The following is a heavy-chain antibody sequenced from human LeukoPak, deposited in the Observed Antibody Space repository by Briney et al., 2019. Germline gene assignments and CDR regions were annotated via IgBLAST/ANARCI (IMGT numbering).Heavy chain of an antibody. CDR3: ARDGSGWLQFDAFDI. Sequence: GGSLRLSCAASGFTFSDYYMSWIRQAPGKGLEWVSYISSGSTIYYADSGKGRFTISRDNAKNSLYLQMNSLRAEDTAVYYCARDGSGWLQFDAFDIWGQGTMVTVSS. CDR1: GFTFSDYY. D-gene: IGHD5-24*01. J-gene: IGHJ3*02. V-gene: IGHV3-11*01. CDR2: ISSGSTI.